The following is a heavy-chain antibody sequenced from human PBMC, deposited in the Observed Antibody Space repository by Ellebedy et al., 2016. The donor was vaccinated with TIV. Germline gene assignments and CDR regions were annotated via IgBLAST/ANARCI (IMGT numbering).Heavy chain of an antibody. CDR1: GGSFNSFI. CDR3: AEKFGN. Sequence: AASVKVSCKIYGGSFNSFIISWARQARGQGLEWMGGIIPIFGSPHYAQKFQGRVTITADESSRTAYMELRGLRSEDTAMYYCAEKFGNWGQGTLVAVSA. CDR2: IIPIFGSP. D-gene: IGHD3-10*01. V-gene: IGHV1-69*13. J-gene: IGHJ1*01.